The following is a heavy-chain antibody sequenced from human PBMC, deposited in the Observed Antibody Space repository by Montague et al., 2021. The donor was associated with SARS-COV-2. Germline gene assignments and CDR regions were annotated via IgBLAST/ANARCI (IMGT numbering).Heavy chain of an antibody. CDR1: GGSIRSGSYY. CDR2: IYSSGST. D-gene: IGHD4-17*01. V-gene: IGHV4-61*02. CDR3: ARDYGDYSYYYGLDV. J-gene: IGHJ6*02. Sequence: TLSLTCTVSGGSIRSGSYYRSWIQQPAGKGLEWIGRIYSSGSTNYNPSLKSRITMSVDTSKNQFSLKVSSVTAADTAVYYCARDYGDYSYYYGLDVWGQGTTVTVSS.